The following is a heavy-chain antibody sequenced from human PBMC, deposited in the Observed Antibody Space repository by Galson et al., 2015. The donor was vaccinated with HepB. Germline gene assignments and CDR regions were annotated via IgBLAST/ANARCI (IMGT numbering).Heavy chain of an antibody. Sequence: SLRLSCAASGFTFSSYAMHWVRQAPGKGLEYVSAISSNGGSTYYADSVKGRFTISRDNSKNTLYLQMSSLRAEDTAVYYCVKDSFFSGFDYWGQGTLVTVSS. CDR3: VKDSFFSGFDY. V-gene: IGHV3-64D*06. CDR1: GFTFSSYA. D-gene: IGHD3-10*01. CDR2: ISSNGGST. J-gene: IGHJ4*02.